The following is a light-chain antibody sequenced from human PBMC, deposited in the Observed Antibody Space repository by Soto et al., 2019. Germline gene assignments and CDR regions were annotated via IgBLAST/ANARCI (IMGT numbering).Light chain of an antibody. CDR2: GAS. V-gene: IGKV3-11*01. CDR3: QQRSNWPT. J-gene: IGKJ1*01. CDR1: QSVRSN. Sequence: EIVTTQSPVTLSVSPGDTATLSCRASQSVRSNLAWYQQKPGQAPRLLIYGASTRATGIPARFSGSGSGTDFTLTISSLEPEDFAVYYCQQRSNWPTFGQGTKVDIK.